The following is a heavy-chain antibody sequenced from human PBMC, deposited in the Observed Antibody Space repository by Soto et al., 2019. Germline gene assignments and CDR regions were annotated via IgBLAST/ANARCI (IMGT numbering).Heavy chain of an antibody. J-gene: IGHJ4*02. D-gene: IGHD3-22*01. CDR2: IIPVFGTA. Sequence: QVQLVQSGAEVKKPGSSVKVSCKASGGTFSSYAISWVRQAPGQGLEWMGGIIPVFGTANYAQKFQGRVMITADESTSTAYMELSSLRSEDTAVYYCACSRPSYYYDSSGYSYYFDYWGQGTQVTVSS. CDR3: ACSRPSYYYDSSGYSYYFDY. CDR1: GGTFSSYA. V-gene: IGHV1-69*01.